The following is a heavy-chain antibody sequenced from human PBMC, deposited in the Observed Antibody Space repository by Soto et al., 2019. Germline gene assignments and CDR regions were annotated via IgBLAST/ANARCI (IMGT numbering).Heavy chain of an antibody. V-gene: IGHV1-69*13. Sequence: SVKVSCKASGGTFSSYAISWVRQAPGQGLEWMGGIIPIFGTANYAQKFQGRVTITADESTSTAYMELSSLRSEDTAVYYCAREMPARPAGWFDPWGQGTLVTVSS. CDR2: IIPIFGTA. J-gene: IGHJ5*02. CDR3: AREMPARPAGWFDP. D-gene: IGHD6-6*01. CDR1: GGTFSSYA.